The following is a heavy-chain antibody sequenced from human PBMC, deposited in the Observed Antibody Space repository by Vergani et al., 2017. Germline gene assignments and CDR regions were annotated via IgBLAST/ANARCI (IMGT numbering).Heavy chain of an antibody. V-gene: IGHV3-30*18. CDR1: GFTFSSYG. Sequence: VQLVESGGGLVQPGRSLRLSCAASGFTFSSYGMHWVRQAPGKGLEWVAVISYDGSNKYYADSVKGRFTISRDNSKNTLYLQMNSLRAEDTAVYYCAKTLSSGWYVVDYWGQGTLVTVSS. CDR2: ISYDGSNK. J-gene: IGHJ4*02. D-gene: IGHD6-19*01. CDR3: AKTLSSGWYVVDY.